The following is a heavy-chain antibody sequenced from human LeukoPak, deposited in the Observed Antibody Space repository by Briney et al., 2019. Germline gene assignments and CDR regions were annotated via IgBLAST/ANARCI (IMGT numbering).Heavy chain of an antibody. J-gene: IGHJ6*01. V-gene: IGHV3-23*01. CDR1: GFTFSSYA. Sequence: PGGSLRLSCAASGFTFSSYAMSWVRQAPGKGLEWVSAISGSGGSTYYADSVKGRFTISRDNSKNTLYLGMNSLRAEDTAIYYCAKMKGHPLPKYYMDVWGQGTTVTVSS. CDR2: ISGSGGST. D-gene: IGHD1-26*01. CDR3: AKMKGHPLPKYYMDV.